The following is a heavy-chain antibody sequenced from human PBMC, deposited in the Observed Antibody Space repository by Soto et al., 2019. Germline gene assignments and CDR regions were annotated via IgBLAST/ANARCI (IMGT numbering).Heavy chain of an antibody. J-gene: IGHJ6*02. CDR2: IYYSGST. Sequence: SETLSLTCTVSGGSISSYYWSWIRQPPGKGLEWIGYIYYSGSTNYNPSLKSRVTISVDTSKNQFSLKLSSVTAADTAVYYCAREAARRGKDVWGQGTTVTVSS. CDR3: AREAARRGKDV. V-gene: IGHV4-59*01. CDR1: GGSISSYY. D-gene: IGHD6-13*01.